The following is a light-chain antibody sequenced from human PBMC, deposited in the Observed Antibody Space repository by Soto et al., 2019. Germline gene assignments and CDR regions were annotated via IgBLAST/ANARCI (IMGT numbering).Light chain of an antibody. CDR1: QIISSNF. CDR2: DVS. V-gene: IGKV3-20*01. J-gene: IGKJ1*01. Sequence: EVVLTQSPGTLSLSPGERATLSCRASQIISSNFLAWYQHKRGQAPILLIYDVSRRASGIPDRFSGSGSGTDFTLAISRLEPEDVAVYYWQQYDSSWTFGQGTKVEIK. CDR3: QQYDSSWT.